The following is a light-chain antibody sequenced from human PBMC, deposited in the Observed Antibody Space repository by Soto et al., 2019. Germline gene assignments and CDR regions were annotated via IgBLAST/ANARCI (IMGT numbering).Light chain of an antibody. CDR2: AAS. CDR1: QGISNF. V-gene: IGKV1-9*01. CDR3: QQLNSYLFT. Sequence: DIQLTQSPSFLSASVGDRVTITCRARQGISNFLAWYQQKPGKAPKLLIYAASTLQSGVPSRFSGSGSGTEFTLTISSLQPEDFATYYGQQLNSYLFTFGPGTKVDIK. J-gene: IGKJ3*01.